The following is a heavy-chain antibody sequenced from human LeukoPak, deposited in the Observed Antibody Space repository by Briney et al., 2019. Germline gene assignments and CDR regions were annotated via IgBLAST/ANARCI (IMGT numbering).Heavy chain of an antibody. V-gene: IGHV1-8*01. CDR1: GYTFTSYD. CDR2: MTPNSGNA. J-gene: IGHJ4*02. CDR3: ARVPKDYGDYTMTFDY. D-gene: IGHD4-17*01. Sequence: ASVKVSCKASGYTFTSYDINWVRQATGQGLEWMGWMTPNSGNAGYAQKFQGRVTMTRNTSISTAYMELSSLRAEDTAVYYCARVPKDYGDYTMTFDYWGQGTLVTVSS.